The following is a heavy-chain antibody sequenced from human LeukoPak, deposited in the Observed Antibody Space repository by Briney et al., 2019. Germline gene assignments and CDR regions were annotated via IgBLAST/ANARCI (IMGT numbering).Heavy chain of an antibody. V-gene: IGHV4-34*01. Sequence: PSETLSLTCGVHGGSFNDYSWTWIRQSPGKGLEWIAEINHSGSTSYNPSLKSRFTMSVDASKNQFSLRLSSVTAADTAVYYCARLGLYTSSWHRYYYFDYWGQGTLVTVSS. J-gene: IGHJ4*02. D-gene: IGHD6-13*01. CDR2: INHSGST. CDR1: GGSFNDYS. CDR3: ARLGLYTSSWHRYYYFDY.